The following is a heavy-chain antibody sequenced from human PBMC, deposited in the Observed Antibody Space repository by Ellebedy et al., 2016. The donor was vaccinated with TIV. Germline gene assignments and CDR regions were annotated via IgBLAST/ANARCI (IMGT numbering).Heavy chain of an antibody. D-gene: IGHD6-19*01. V-gene: IGHV3-7*01. CDR1: GFTFSTYS. Sequence: GESLKISCVASGFTFSTYSMNWVRQAPGKGLEWVANIKQDGSEKYYVDSVKGRFTISRDNAKNSVYLQLSSLGAEDTAVYYCARDVWGGGWAWGQGTPVTVSS. J-gene: IGHJ5*02. CDR3: ARDVWGGGWA. CDR2: IKQDGSEK.